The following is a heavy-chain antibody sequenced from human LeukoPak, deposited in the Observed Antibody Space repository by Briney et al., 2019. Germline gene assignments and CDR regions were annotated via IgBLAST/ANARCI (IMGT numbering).Heavy chain of an antibody. CDR3: ARSPSGSFDS. V-gene: IGHV5-51*01. CDR2: IYPVDSDS. D-gene: IGHD3-10*01. CDR1: GYSFIYDC. J-gene: IGHJ4*02. Sequence: GESRKSACNASGYSFIYDCIGWVRQTPAKGLEWMAIIYPVDSDSRYTYSPSFQAQVTLSADKSISTTSLQWSSLKASDTAMYYCARSPSGSFDSWGQGTPVTVSS.